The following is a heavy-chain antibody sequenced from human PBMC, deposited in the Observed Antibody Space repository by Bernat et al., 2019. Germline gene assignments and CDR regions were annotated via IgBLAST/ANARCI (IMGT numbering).Heavy chain of an antibody. V-gene: IGHV5-10-1*03. J-gene: IGHJ6*03. Sequence: LVQSGAEVKKPGDSLRISCKGSGYSFTSYWISWVRQMPGKGLEWMGRIDPSDSYTNYSPSFQGHVTISADKSISTAYLQWSSLKASDTAMYYCARTIVVVVAATPIYYMDVWGKGTTVTVSS. D-gene: IGHD2-15*01. CDR2: IDPSDSYT. CDR1: GYSFTSYW. CDR3: ARTIVVVVAATPIYYMDV.